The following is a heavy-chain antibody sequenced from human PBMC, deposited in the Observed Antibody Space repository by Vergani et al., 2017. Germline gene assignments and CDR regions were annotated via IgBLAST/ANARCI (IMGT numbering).Heavy chain of an antibody. V-gene: IGHV4-38-2*01. Sequence: QVQLQESGPGLVKPSETLTLTCDVSDSSIMTNPYWGWFRQSPGKGLEWIGCIHHSGDTHYNSSLKSRVPISIVSSSKFSLSLTSVTAADTAIYYCARHRGSGGFFPSSDFCGMDVWGHGTTVTVSS. CDR2: IHHSGDT. CDR3: ARHRGSGGFFPSSDFCGMDV. D-gene: IGHD3-10*01. CDR1: DSSIMTNPY. J-gene: IGHJ6*02.